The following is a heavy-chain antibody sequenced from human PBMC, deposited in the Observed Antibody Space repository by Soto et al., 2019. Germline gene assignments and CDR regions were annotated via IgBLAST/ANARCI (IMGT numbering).Heavy chain of an antibody. Sequence: PSETLSLTCAVSGGSISSGGYSWSWIRQPPGKGLEWIGYIYYSGSTYYNPSLKSRVTISVDTSKNQFSLKLSPVTAADTAVYYCAREPRDGYNFWGQGTLVTVSS. CDR1: GGSISSGGYS. D-gene: IGHD5-12*01. V-gene: IGHV4-30-2*05. CDR3: AREPRDGYNF. J-gene: IGHJ4*02. CDR2: IYYSGST.